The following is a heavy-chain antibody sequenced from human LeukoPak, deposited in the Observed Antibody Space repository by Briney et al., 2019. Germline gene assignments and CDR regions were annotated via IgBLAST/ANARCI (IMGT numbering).Heavy chain of an antibody. CDR2: IYSGGST. Sequence: VGYLILSCACSEFTVSSNYMSWVRQAPGSGLDGDSVIYSGGSTYYADSVKGRFTISRDNSKNTLFLQMNSLRAGDTAVYYCARGTVTMVDYWGQGTLVTVSS. D-gene: IGHD3-10*01. V-gene: IGHV3-66*01. J-gene: IGHJ4*02. CDR1: EFTVSSNY. CDR3: ARGTVTMVDY.